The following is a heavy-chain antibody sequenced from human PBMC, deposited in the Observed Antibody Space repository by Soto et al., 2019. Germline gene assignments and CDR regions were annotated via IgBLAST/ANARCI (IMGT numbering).Heavy chain of an antibody. Sequence: GGSLRLSCVASGFTFSDSWMFWVRQAPGKGLACVSRIKNDGSITKYADSVKGRFTISRDNARNTLYLQMTNLKVEDTARYYCVRDYYASGNFWGQGTMVTVSS. D-gene: IGHD3-10*01. J-gene: IGHJ3*01. CDR1: GFTFSDSW. CDR2: IKNDGSIT. CDR3: VRDYYASGNF. V-gene: IGHV3-74*03.